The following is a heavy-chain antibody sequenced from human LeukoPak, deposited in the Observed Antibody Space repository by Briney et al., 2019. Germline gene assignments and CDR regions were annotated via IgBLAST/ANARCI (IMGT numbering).Heavy chain of an antibody. D-gene: IGHD3-9*01. Sequence: SETLSLTCAVYGGSFSGYYWSWLRQPPGKGLEWIGEINHSGSTNYNPSLKSRVTISVDTSKNQFSQKLSSGTAADTAVYYCARGKRYFDWSRPFDYWGQGTLVTVSS. J-gene: IGHJ4*02. V-gene: IGHV4-34*01. CDR3: ARGKRYFDWSRPFDY. CDR2: INHSGST. CDR1: GGSFSGYY.